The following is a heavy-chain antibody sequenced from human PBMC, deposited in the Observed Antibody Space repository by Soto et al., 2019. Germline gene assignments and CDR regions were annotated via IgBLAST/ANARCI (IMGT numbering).Heavy chain of an antibody. CDR2: ISSSSSTI. CDR3: ANSSWHFDY. CDR1: GFTFSSYS. J-gene: IGHJ4*02. D-gene: IGHD6-13*01. Sequence: EVQLVESGGGLVQPGGSLRLSCAASGFTFSSYSMNWVRQAPGKGLEWVSYISSSSSTIYYADSVKGRFTISRDNAKNSLYLQMNSLRAEDTAVYYCANSSWHFDYWGQGTLVTVSS. V-gene: IGHV3-48*01.